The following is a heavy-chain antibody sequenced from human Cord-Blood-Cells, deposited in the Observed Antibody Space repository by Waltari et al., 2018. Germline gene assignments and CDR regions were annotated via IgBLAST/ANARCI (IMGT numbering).Heavy chain of an antibody. CDR2: INPNSGGT. Sequence: QVQLVQSGAEVKKPGASVKVSCKASGYTFTGYYMHWVRQSPVQGLEWMGWINPNSGGTNYAQKFQGRVTMTRDTSISTAYMELSRLRSDDTAVYYCARARELLPSSPVDYWGQGTLVTVSS. CDR3: ARARELLPSSPVDY. D-gene: IGHD1-26*01. CDR1: GYTFTGYY. J-gene: IGHJ4*02. V-gene: IGHV1-2*02.